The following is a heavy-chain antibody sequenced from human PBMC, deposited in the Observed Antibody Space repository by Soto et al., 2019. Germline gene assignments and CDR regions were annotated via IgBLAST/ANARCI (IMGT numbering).Heavy chain of an antibody. CDR3: ATNPSLTGYFDY. CDR1: GYTLTELS. CDR2: FDPEDGET. V-gene: IGHV1-24*01. J-gene: IGHJ4*02. Sequence: ASVKVSCKVSGYTLTELSMHWVRQAPGKGLEWMGGFDPEDGETIYAQKFQGRVTMTEDTSTDTAYMELSSLRSEDTAVYYCATNPSLTGYFDYWGQGTLVTVSS. D-gene: IGHD7-27*01.